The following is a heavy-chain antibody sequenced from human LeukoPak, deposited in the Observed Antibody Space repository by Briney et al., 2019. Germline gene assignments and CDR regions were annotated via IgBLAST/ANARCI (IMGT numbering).Heavy chain of an antibody. CDR3: VANFDY. V-gene: IGHV3-23*01. CDR1: GFAFDTYA. CDR2: ISPSGDAT. Sequence: GGSLRLSCAASGFAFDTYAINWVRRAPGKGLEWVSVISPSGDATYYADLVKGRFTISRDNSKNMVYMQMSSLRAEDAAVYHCVANFDYWGQGALVTVSS. J-gene: IGHJ4*02.